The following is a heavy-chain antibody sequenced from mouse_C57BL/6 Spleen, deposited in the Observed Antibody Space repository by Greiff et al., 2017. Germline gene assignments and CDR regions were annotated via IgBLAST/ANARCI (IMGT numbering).Heavy chain of an antibody. Sequence: VQLQQSGAELVRPGTSVKVSCKASGYAFTNYLIEWVKQRPGQGLEWIGVINPGSGGTNYNEKFKGKATLTADKSSSTAYMQLSSLTSEDSAVYFCARDSLYAIDYWGQGTSVTVSS. D-gene: IGHD6-1*01. CDR1: GYAFTNYL. J-gene: IGHJ4*01. CDR3: ARDSLYAIDY. CDR2: INPGSGGT. V-gene: IGHV1-54*01.